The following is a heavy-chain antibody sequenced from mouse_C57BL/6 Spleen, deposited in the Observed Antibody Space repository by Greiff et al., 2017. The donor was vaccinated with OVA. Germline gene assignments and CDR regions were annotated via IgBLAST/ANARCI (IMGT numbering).Heavy chain of an antibody. CDR1: GYTFTDYY. J-gene: IGHJ2*01. CDR3: ARRNTTVVAHFDY. Sequence: VQLQQSGPELVKPGASVKISCKASGYTFTDYYMNWVKQSHGKSLEWIGDINPNNGGTSYNQKFKGKATLTVDKSSSTAYMELRSLTSEDSAVYYCARRNTTVVAHFDYWGQGTTLTVSS. D-gene: IGHD1-1*01. CDR2: INPNNGGT. V-gene: IGHV1-26*01.